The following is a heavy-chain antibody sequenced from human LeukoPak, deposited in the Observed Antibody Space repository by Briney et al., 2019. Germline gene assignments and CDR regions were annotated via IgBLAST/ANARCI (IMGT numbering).Heavy chain of an antibody. CDR2: ISYDGSNK. J-gene: IGHJ6*04. V-gene: IGHV3-30*04. Sequence: GRSLRLSCAASGFTFSSYAMHWVRQAPGKGLEWVAVISYDGSNKYYADSVKGRFTISRDNSKNTLYLQMNSLRAEDTAVYYCARQYCSGGSCYYGNYYYYYGMDVWGKGTTVTVS. D-gene: IGHD2-15*01. CDR1: GFTFSSYA. CDR3: ARQYCSGGSCYYGNYYYYYGMDV.